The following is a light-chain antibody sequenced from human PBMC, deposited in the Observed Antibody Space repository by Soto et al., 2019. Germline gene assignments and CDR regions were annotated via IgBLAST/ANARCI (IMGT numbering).Light chain of an antibody. Sequence: DIQMTQSPASLSASVGDRGTISCRASQTISSFLNWYQHKPGKAPKLLIYATSSLQSGVPSRFSGSGSGTDFTLTISSLQPEDFTTYYCQQSFTTPWTFGQGTKVDI. CDR2: ATS. V-gene: IGKV1-39*01. J-gene: IGKJ1*01. CDR1: QTISSF. CDR3: QQSFTTPWT.